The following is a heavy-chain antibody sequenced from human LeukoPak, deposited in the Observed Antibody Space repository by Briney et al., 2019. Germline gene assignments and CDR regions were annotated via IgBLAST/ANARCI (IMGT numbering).Heavy chain of an antibody. D-gene: IGHD5-12*01. V-gene: IGHV1-46*01. CDR1: GYTFTSYG. J-gene: IGHJ6*03. Sequence: ASVKVSCKASGYTFTSYGISWVRQAPGQGLEWMGIINPSGGSTSYAQKFQGRVTITRDTSASTAYMELSSLRSEDMAVYYCAREGRSGYYYYYYYYMDVWGKGTTVTVSS. CDR3: AREGRSGYYYYYYYYMDV. CDR2: INPSGGST.